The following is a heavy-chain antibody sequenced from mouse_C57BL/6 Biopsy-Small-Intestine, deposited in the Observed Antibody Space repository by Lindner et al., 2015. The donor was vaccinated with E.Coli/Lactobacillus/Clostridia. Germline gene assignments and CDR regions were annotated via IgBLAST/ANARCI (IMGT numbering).Heavy chain of an antibody. CDR2: IYPRSGNT. V-gene: IGHV1-81*01. CDR1: GYTFTSYG. Sequence: VQLQESGAELVKPGASVKLSCKASGYTFTSYGISWVKQRTGQGLEWIGEIYPRSGNTYYNEKFKGKATLTADKSSSTAYMELRSLTSEDSAVYFCARWGLLRGYFDVWGTGTTVTVSS. J-gene: IGHJ1*03. D-gene: IGHD6-1*01. CDR3: ARWGLLRGYFDV.